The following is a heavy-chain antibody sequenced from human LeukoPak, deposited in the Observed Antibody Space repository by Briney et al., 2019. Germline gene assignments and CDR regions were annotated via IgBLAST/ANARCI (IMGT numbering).Heavy chain of an antibody. CDR2: IYYSGST. D-gene: IGHD5-18*01. CDR3: ATVDTAMVAYDY. V-gene: IGHV4-39*01. Sequence: SETLSLTCTVSGGSISSSSYYWGWIRQPPGKGLEWIGSIYYSGSTYYNPSLKSRVTISVDTSKNQFSLKLSPVTAADTAVYYCATVDTAMVAYDYWGQGTLVTVSS. J-gene: IGHJ4*02. CDR1: GGSISSSSYY.